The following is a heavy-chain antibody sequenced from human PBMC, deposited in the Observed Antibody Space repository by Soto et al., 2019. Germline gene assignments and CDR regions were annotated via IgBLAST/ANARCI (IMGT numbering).Heavy chain of an antibody. D-gene: IGHD7-27*01. CDR3: TTDALWGI. Sequence: HGGCMGLACVACGLPFTIAWMNGVRQAPGKGLEWVGRIKSKNDGGATEYSAPMKDRFILSRDDSKSTLYLQMSSLKTEDTAVYFCTTDALWGIWGRGTIVPGSS. CDR1: GLPFTIAW. V-gene: IGHV3-15*07. CDR2: IKSKNDGGAT. J-gene: IGHJ3*02.